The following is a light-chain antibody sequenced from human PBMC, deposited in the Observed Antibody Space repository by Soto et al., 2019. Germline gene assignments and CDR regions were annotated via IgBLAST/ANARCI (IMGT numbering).Light chain of an antibody. J-gene: IGKJ1*01. CDR1: QSVSSY. V-gene: IGKV3-20*01. Sequence: EVVLTQSPGTLSLSPGERATFSCRASQSVSSYLAWYQQKPGQAPRLLIYGASSRATGTPDRFSGSGSGTDFTLSISRLEPEEFAVYYCHQYNFTPWTFGQGTKVEIK. CDR3: HQYNFTPWT. CDR2: GAS.